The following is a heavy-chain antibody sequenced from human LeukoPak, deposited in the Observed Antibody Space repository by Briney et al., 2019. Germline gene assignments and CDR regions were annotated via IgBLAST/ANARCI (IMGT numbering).Heavy chain of an antibody. CDR2: IYWDDDQ. J-gene: IGHJ4*02. Sequence: KSGPTLVQPTPTLTLTFTFSGFSLSTSGVGVGWIRPPPGKALECLALIYWDDDQRYSPSLKSRLTITKDASKNQVVLTMTNMDPVDTATYYCTHLDAAMTNGELGFVSWGQGTLVTVSS. V-gene: IGHV2-5*02. CDR3: THLDAAMTNGELGFVS. D-gene: IGHD5-18*01. CDR1: GFSLSTSGVG.